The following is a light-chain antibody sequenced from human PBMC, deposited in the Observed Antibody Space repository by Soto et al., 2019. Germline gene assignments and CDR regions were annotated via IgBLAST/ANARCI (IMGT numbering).Light chain of an antibody. CDR2: RNN. V-gene: IGLV1-44*01. Sequence: QSVLTQPPSASGTPGQRVTISCSGRSSNIEKNSVNWYQQFPGTAPKLLIYRNNQRPSGVPDRFSGSKSGTSASLAISGLRSEDEADYYCQSYDSSQSGWVFGGGTKVTVL. CDR3: QSYDSSQSGWV. CDR1: SSNIEKNS. J-gene: IGLJ3*02.